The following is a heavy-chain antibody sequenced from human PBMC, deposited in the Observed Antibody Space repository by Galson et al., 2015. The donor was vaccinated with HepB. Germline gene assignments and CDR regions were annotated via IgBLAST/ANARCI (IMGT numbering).Heavy chain of an antibody. CDR1: GFTFSGYS. D-gene: IGHD2-8*01. V-gene: IGHV3-48*04. J-gene: IGHJ6*02. CDR3: ARDPGSNNYYYYGMDV. CDR2: ISAGSSAI. Sequence: SLRLSCAASGFTFSGYSMNWVRQAPGKGLEWVSYISAGSSAIYYADSVKGRFTISRDNAKNSLCPQMNSLRVEDTAVYYCARDPGSNNYYYYGMDVWGQGTTVTVSS.